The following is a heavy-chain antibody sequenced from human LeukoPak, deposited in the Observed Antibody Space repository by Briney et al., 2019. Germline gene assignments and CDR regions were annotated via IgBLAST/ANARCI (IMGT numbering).Heavy chain of an antibody. D-gene: IGHD6-19*01. CDR3: ARGLIAVAGTVFLY. J-gene: IGHJ4*02. V-gene: IGHV1-2*02. CDR1: GYTFTGYY. Sequence: ASVTVSCKASGYTFTGYYMHWVRQAPGQGLEWMGWINPNSGGTNYAQKFQGRVTMTRDTSISTAYMELSRLRPDDTAVYYCARGLIAVAGTVFLYWGQGTLVTVSS. CDR2: INPNSGGT.